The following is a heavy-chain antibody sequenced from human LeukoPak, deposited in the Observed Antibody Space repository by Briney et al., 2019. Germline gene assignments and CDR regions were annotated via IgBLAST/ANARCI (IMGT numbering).Heavy chain of an antibody. J-gene: IGHJ4*02. D-gene: IGHD3-10*01. CDR2: IQGGGNI. Sequence: PGGSLRLSCAASGLSISDQYMSWVRQAPGKGLEWVSIIQGGGNIYYADSVKGRITVSRDNSKNTVYLQMYSLRAEDTAVYYCARGDHIIMIRGQDFWGQGTLVTVSS. V-gene: IGHV3-53*01. CDR1: GLSISDQY. CDR3: ARGDHIIMIRGQDF.